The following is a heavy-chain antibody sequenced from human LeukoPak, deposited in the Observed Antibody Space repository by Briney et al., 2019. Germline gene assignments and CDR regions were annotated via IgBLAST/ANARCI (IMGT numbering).Heavy chain of an antibody. J-gene: IGHJ4*02. CDR2: ISGDGGST. CDR1: GFTFDDYA. V-gene: IGHV3-43*02. Sequence: GGSLRLSCAASGFTFDDYAMRWVRQAPGKGLEWVSLISGDGGSTYYADSVKGRFTISRDNSENSLYLQMNSLRTEDTALYYCAKPSGSYRNFDYWGQGTLVTVSS. CDR3: AKPSGSYRNFDY. D-gene: IGHD1-26*01.